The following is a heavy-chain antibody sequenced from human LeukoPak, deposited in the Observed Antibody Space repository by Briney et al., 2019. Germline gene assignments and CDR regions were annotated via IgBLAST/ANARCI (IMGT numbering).Heavy chain of an antibody. J-gene: IGHJ6*03. CDR1: GFTFSSYG. Sequence: PGGSLRLSCAASGFTFSSYGMHWVRQAPGKGLEWVAFIRYDGSNKYYADSVKGRFTISRDNSKNTLYLQMNSLRAEDTAVYYCAKEYCSSTSCYEYYYMDVWGKGTTVTVSS. D-gene: IGHD2-2*01. CDR3: AKEYCSSTSCYEYYYMDV. CDR2: IRYDGSNK. V-gene: IGHV3-30*02.